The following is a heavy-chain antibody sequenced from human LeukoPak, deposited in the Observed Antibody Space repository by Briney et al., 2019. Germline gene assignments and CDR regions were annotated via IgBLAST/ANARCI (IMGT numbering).Heavy chain of an antibody. CDR3: ARDYGSQHPIDY. Sequence: ASVKVSCKASGYTFTGYYMHWVRQAPGQGLEWMGWINPNSGGTNYAQKFQGRVTTTRDTSISTAYMELSRLRSDDTAVYYCARDYGSQHPIDYWGQGTLVTVSS. J-gene: IGHJ4*02. V-gene: IGHV1-2*02. CDR2: INPNSGGT. CDR1: GYTFTGYY. D-gene: IGHD1-1*01.